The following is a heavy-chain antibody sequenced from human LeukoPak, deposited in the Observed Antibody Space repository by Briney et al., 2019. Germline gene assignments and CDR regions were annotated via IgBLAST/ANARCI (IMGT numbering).Heavy chain of an antibody. CDR2: INPNSGGT. CDR3: ARGAYYDYVWGSYRPEGFDY. Sequence: ASVKVSCKASGYTFTGYYTHWVRQAPGQGLEWMGWINPNSGGTNYAQKFQGRVTMTRDTSISTAYMELSRLRSDDTAVYYCARGAYYDYVWGSYRPEGFDYWGQGTLVTVSS. D-gene: IGHD3-16*02. J-gene: IGHJ4*02. CDR1: GYTFTGYY. V-gene: IGHV1-2*02.